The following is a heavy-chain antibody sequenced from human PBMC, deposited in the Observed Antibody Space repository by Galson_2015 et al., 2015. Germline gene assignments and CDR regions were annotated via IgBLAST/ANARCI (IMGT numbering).Heavy chain of an antibody. J-gene: IGHJ6*02. Sequence: SLRLSCAASGFTFASYAMSWVRQAPGKGLEWVSAISGSGSSTYYADSVKGRFTISRDNSKNTLYLQMNSLRAEDTAIYYCTKVSHSYFYGLDVWGQGTTVPVSS. D-gene: IGHD3-22*01. CDR2: ISGSGSST. CDR1: GFTFASYA. V-gene: IGHV3-23*01. CDR3: TKVSHSYFYGLDV.